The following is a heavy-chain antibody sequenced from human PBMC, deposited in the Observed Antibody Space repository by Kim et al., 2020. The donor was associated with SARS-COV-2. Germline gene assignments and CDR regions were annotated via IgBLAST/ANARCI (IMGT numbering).Heavy chain of an antibody. CDR3: ARDALYYYDSSGLPWFDP. D-gene: IGHD3-22*01. CDR2: ISAYNGNT. V-gene: IGHV1-18*01. CDR1: GYTFTSYG. J-gene: IGHJ5*02. Sequence: ASVKVSCKASGYTFTSYGISWVRQAPGQGLEWMGWISAYNGNTNYAQKLQGRVTMTTDTSTSTAYMELRSLRSDDTAVYYCARDALYYYDSSGLPWFDPWGQGTLVTVSS.